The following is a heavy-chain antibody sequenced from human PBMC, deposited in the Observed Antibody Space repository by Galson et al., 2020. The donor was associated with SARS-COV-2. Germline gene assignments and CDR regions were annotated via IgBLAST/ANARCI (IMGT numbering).Heavy chain of an antibody. J-gene: IGHJ4*02. Sequence: GGSLRLSCAAAGLTVSNNYMSWVRQAPGKGLEWISVIYSAGHTYYADSVKGRFTISRDNSKNTLYLQMNRLRAEDTAVYFCARAPPGGIVPFDSWGQGTLVTVSS. V-gene: IGHV3-53*01. CDR3: ARAPPGGIVPFDS. CDR2: IYSAGHT. CDR1: GLTVSNNY. D-gene: IGHD1-26*01.